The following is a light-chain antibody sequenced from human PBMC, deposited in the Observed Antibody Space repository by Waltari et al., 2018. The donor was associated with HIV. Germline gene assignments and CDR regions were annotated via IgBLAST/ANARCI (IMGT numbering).Light chain of an antibody. V-gene: IGLV1-44*01. J-gene: IGLJ1*01. CDR3: AAWDDSLNGYV. CDR2: GDD. CDR1: SSNIGRNS. Sequence: QSVLTQPPSASGTPGQRVTVSCSGSSSNIGRNSVNWYQQLPGTAPNLLIYGDDQRPSGVPDRFSGSKSGTSASLAISGPQSEDEAVYFCAAWDDSLNGYVFGAGTKVTVL.